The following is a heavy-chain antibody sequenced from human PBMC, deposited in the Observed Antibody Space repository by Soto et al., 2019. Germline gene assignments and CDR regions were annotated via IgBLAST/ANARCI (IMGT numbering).Heavy chain of an antibody. Sequence: SETLSLTCTVSGGSISSSSYYWGWIRQPPGKGLEWIGSIYYSGSTYYNPSLKSRVTISVDTSKNQFSLNLSSVTAADTAVYYCARQVNRHYYYMDVWGKGTTVTVSS. J-gene: IGHJ6*03. V-gene: IGHV4-39*01. CDR3: ARQVNRHYYYMDV. CDR2: IYYSGST. CDR1: GGSISSSSYY.